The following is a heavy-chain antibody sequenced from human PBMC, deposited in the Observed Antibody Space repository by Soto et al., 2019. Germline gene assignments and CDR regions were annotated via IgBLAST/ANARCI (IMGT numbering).Heavy chain of an antibody. V-gene: IGHV4-59*01. CDR1: GDSISSYY. CDR3: ALRSMAVVPEY. D-gene: IGHD3-22*01. Sequence: QVQLQESGPGLVKPSETLSLTCAVSGDSISSYYCLWIRQPPGKGLESIGYLYYGRSANYNPSLKSRVTLSVDTSTNQCSLTLSSMTAANTAVYYCALRSMAVVPEYWGQGTLVTVSS. J-gene: IGHJ4*02. CDR2: LYYGRSA.